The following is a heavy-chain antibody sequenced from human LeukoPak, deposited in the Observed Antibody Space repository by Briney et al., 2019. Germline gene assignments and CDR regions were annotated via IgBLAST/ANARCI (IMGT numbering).Heavy chain of an antibody. D-gene: IGHD2-15*01. Sequence: ASVKVSCKASGHTFTGYYMHWVRQAPGQGLEWMGRINPNSGGTNYAQKFQGRVTMTRDTSISTAYMELSRLRSDDTAIYYCATSMWVALAFDMWGQGTMVTVSS. J-gene: IGHJ3*02. CDR3: ATSMWVALAFDM. CDR1: GHTFTGYY. CDR2: INPNSGGT. V-gene: IGHV1-2*02.